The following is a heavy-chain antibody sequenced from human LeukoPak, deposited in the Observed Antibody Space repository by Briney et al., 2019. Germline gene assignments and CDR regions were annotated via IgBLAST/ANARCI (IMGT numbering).Heavy chain of an antibody. CDR1: GYSFTSHY. V-gene: IGHV1-46*01. CDR2: INPSGSST. Sequence: PGASVTVSCKASGYSFTSHYMHWVRQAPGQGLEWLGLINPSGSSTLYAQKFQGRVTMTRDMSTTTDYMELSSLRSEDTAVYYCARDNSVGDVAWWFDPWGQGTLVTVSS. J-gene: IGHJ5*02. D-gene: IGHD1-26*01. CDR3: ARDNSVGDVAWWFDP.